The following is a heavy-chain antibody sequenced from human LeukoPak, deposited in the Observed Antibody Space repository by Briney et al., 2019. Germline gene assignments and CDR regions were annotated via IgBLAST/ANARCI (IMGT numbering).Heavy chain of an antibody. CDR3: ARVGMRRYFDA. V-gene: IGHV4-34*01. D-gene: IGHD2-8*01. J-gene: IGHJ5*02. CDR2: INHSGST. Sequence: PSETLSLTCAVYGGSFSGYYWSWIRQPPGKGLEWIGEINHSGSTNYNPSLKSRVTISVDPSKNQFSLRLSSVTAADTAVYYCARVGMRRYFDAWGQGTLVTVSS. CDR1: GGSFSGYY.